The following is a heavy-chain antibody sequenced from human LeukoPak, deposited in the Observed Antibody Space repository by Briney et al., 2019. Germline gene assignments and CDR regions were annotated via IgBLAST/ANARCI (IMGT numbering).Heavy chain of an antibody. CDR3: ARDAPYYYDSSGPPGGY. V-gene: IGHV3-21*01. J-gene: IGHJ4*02. D-gene: IGHD3-22*01. CDR1: GFTFSSYS. CDR2: ISSSSSYI. Sequence: GGSLRLSCAASGFTFSSYSMNWVRQAPGKGLEWVSSISSSSSYIYYADSVKGRFTISRDNSKNTLYLQMNSLRAEDTAVYYCARDAPYYYDSSGPPGGYWGQGTLVTVSS.